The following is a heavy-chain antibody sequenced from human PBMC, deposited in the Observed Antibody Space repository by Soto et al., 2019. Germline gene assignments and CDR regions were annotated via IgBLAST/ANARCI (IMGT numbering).Heavy chain of an antibody. V-gene: IGHV3-33*01. CDR2: IWYHGIDK. D-gene: IGHD2-15*01. Sequence: QVQLVESGGGVVQPERSLRLSCAASGFTFSRQAMHWVRQAPGRGLEWVAVIWYHGIDKYYADSVNGRFTISRDNSKNTVYLQRHRLRGVDTAVYYCSTGFLGLCTGGNCPLDYWGQGTLVTVSS. J-gene: IGHJ4*02. CDR3: STGFLGLCTGGNCPLDY. CDR1: GFTFSRQA.